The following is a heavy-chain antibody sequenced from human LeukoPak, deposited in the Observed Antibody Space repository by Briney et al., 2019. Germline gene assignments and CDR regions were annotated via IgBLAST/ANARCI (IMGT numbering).Heavy chain of an antibody. J-gene: IGHJ3*02. Sequence: SETLSLTCTVSGGSLSSYYWSWIRQPPGKGLEWIGYIYYSGSTTYNPYLKSRVTISVDPSKNQFSLKLSSVTAADTAVYYCARGYCSSTSCNPYDAFDIWGQGTMVTVSS. CDR3: ARGYCSSTSCNPYDAFDI. D-gene: IGHD2-2*01. CDR1: GGSLSSYY. V-gene: IGHV4-59*01. CDR2: IYYSGST.